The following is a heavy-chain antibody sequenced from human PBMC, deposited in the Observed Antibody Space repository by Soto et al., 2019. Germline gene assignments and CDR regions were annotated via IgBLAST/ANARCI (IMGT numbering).Heavy chain of an antibody. CDR2: IIPLLGTS. CDR1: GRTFSRDA. CDR3: ARGLGDPTHFYGMDV. Sequence: QVQLVQSGAEVKKPGSSVKVSCQASGRTFSRDAITWVRQAPVQGLEWMGGIIPLLGTSNYAQMFQGRVTITADESTSTAYMELSSLRSEDTAVFYCARGLGDPTHFYGMDVWGQGTTVTVSS. D-gene: IGHD3-10*01. J-gene: IGHJ6*02. V-gene: IGHV1-69*01.